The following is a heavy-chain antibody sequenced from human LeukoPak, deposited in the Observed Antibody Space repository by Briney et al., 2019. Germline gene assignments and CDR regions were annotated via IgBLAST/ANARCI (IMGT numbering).Heavy chain of an antibody. CDR2: IYYSGST. J-gene: IGHJ4*02. CDR3: AGEGINAYCGGDCYSDY. D-gene: IGHD2-21*02. V-gene: IGHV4-30-4*01. Sequence: KPSETLSLTCTVSGGSISSGDYYWSWIRQPPGKGLEWIGYIYYSGSTYYNPSLKSRVTISVDTSKNQFSLKLSSVTAADTAVYYCAGEGINAYCGGDCYSDYWGQGTLVTVSS. CDR1: GGSISSGDYY.